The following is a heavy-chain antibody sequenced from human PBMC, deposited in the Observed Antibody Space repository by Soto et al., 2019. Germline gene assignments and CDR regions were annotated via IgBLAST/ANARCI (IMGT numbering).Heavy chain of an antibody. CDR1: GGSISNYY. CDR3: AGWIQLQQYYYYGMDV. J-gene: IGHJ6*02. CDR2: IYNSGTT. V-gene: IGHV4-59*12. Sequence: SETLSLTCTVSGGSISNYYCSWIRQTPGKGLEYIGFIYNSGTTNYHPSLKSRVTISIDTSKSQFSLKLSSVTAADTAVYYCAGWIQLQQYYYYGMDVWGQGTTVTVSS. D-gene: IGHD5-18*01.